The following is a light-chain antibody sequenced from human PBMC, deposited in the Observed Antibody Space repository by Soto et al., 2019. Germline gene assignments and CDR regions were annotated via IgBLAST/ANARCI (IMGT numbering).Light chain of an antibody. CDR3: QQGGGSLWT. CDR2: GAS. J-gene: IGKJ1*01. CDR1: QAVGSSL. Sequence: EIVLTQSPGTQSMSPGERATLSCRASQAVGSSLLAWYQHKPGQAPRLVIYGASSRATGIPDRFSGSGSGTDFTLTISRLEPEDFAVYYCQQGGGSLWTFGQGTKVEIK. V-gene: IGKV3-20*01.